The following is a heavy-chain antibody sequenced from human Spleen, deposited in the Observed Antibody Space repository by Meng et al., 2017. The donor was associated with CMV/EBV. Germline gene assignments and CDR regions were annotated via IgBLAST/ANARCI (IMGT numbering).Heavy chain of an antibody. J-gene: IGHJ4*02. CDR1: GFTFSSYA. V-gene: IGHV3-23*01. Sequence: GESVKISCAVSGFTFSSYAMGWVRQAPGKGLEWVSAISGSGSNTYYADSVKGRFTISRDNSKNTLFLQMNSLRAEDTAVYYCAKWGGSYFPTLYFDCWGQGTLVTVSS. CDR3: AKWGGSYFPTLYFDC. D-gene: IGHD1-26*01. CDR2: ISGSGSNT.